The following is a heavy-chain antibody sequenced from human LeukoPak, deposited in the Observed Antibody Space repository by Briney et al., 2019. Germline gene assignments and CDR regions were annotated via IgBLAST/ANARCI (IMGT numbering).Heavy chain of an antibody. CDR3: ARRTRAWQLGLFDY. V-gene: IGHV5-51*01. J-gene: IGHJ4*02. Sequence: GESLKISCKASGYAFSDSWIAWVRQMPGKGLEWMGIIYPGDSDTRYSPSFQGQVTISADKSISTAYLQWSSLKASDTAMYYCARRTRAWQLGLFDYWGQGTLVTVSS. CDR1: GYAFSDSW. D-gene: IGHD6-13*01. CDR2: IYPGDSDT.